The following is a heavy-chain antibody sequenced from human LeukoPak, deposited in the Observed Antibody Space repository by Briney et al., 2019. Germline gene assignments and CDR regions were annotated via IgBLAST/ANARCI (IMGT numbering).Heavy chain of an antibody. CDR1: GFTFSSYG. CDR2: IWYDGSNK. D-gene: IGHD2-2*02. V-gene: IGHV3-33*01. CDR3: ARAYCSSTSCYINYYYGMDV. Sequence: GGSLRLSCAASGFTFSSYGMHWVRQAPGKGLEWVAVIWYDGSNKYYADSVKGRFTISRDKSKNTLYLQMNSLRAEDTAVYYCARAYCSSTSCYINYYYGMDVWGQGTTVTVSS. J-gene: IGHJ6*02.